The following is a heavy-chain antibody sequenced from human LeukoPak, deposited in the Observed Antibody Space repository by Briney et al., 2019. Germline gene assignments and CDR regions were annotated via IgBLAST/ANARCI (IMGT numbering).Heavy chain of an antibody. CDR2: IYIGGST. V-gene: IGHV3-66*01. J-gene: IGHJ4*02. CDR3: ARGAPSSGYYDY. Sequence: GGSLRLSCAASGFTVSNNYMSWVRQAPGKGLEWVSVIYIGGSTYYADSVKGRFTISRDNSKNTLYLQMNSLRAEDTAVYYCARGAPSSGYYDYWGQGTLVTVSS. CDR1: GFTVSNNY. D-gene: IGHD3-22*01.